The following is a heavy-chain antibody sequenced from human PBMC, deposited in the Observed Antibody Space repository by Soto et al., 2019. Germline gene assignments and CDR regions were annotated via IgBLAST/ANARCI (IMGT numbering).Heavy chain of an antibody. D-gene: IGHD6-6*01. CDR3: ASTRGSSYDY. CDR1: GFTVSGNY. CDR2: IYNGGGT. V-gene: IGHV3-53*02. Sequence: EVQLVETEGGLIQPGGSLRLSCAASGFTVSGNYMSWVRQAPGKGLEWVSVIYNGGGTYYADSVKGRFTISRDNSKNTLYLQMNSRRAEDTAVYYCASTRGSSYDYWGQGTLVTVSS. J-gene: IGHJ4*02.